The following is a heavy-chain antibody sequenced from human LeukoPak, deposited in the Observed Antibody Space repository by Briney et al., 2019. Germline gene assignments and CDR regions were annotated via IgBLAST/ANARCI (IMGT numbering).Heavy chain of an antibody. CDR2: ISYDGSDK. CDR1: DFNFITYA. J-gene: IGHJ4*02. CDR3: AKCVSWETSGWSDY. D-gene: IGHD6-19*01. Sequence: GGSLRLSCAASDFNFITYAMSWVRQAPGKGLEWVAVISYDGSDKYYGDSVKGRFTISRDNSKNTLHLQMNSLRSEDTAVYYCAKCVSWETSGWSDYWGQGTLVTVSS. V-gene: IGHV3-30*18.